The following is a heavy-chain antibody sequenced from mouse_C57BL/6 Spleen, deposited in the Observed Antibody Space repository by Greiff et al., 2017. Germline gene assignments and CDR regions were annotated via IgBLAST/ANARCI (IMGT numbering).Heavy chain of an antibody. J-gene: IGHJ2*01. Sequence: VQLQQPGAELVKPGASVKLSCKASGYTFTSYWMQWVKQRPGQGLEWIGEIDPSDSYTNYNQKFKGKATLTVDTSSSTAYMQLSSLTSEDSAVYYCARGNGTCYFDYWGKGTTLTVSS. CDR3: ARGNGTCYFDY. CDR1: GYTFTSYW. D-gene: IGHD4-1*01. CDR2: IDPSDSYT. V-gene: IGHV1-50*01.